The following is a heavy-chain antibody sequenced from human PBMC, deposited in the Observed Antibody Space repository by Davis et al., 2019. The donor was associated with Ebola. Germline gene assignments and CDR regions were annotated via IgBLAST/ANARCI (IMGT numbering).Heavy chain of an antibody. CDR3: ARHWTAMVGFDWFDP. V-gene: IGHV4-39*01. Sequence: MPGGSLRLSCTVSGGSISSSSYYWGWIRQPPGKGLEWIGSIYYSGSTYYNPSLKSRVTISVDTSKNQFSLKLSSVTAADTAVYYCARHWTAMVGFDWFDPWGQGTLVTVSS. CDR1: GGSISSSSYY. J-gene: IGHJ5*02. CDR2: IYYSGST. D-gene: IGHD5-18*01.